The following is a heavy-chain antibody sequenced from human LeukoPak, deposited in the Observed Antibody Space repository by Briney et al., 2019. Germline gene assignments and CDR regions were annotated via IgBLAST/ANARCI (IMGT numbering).Heavy chain of an antibody. V-gene: IGHV1-69*13. CDR2: IIPILGTP. CDR1: GYTFNNYA. CDR3: AREGHTSSRGWFVP. Sequence: ASVKVSCKASGYTFNNYAISWLRQAPGQGLEWMGGIIPILGTPNYAQKFQGRVTITADESTSTTHMELRSLRSDDAAVYYCAREGHTSSRGWFVPWGQGTLVTVSS. J-gene: IGHJ5*02. D-gene: IGHD6-19*01.